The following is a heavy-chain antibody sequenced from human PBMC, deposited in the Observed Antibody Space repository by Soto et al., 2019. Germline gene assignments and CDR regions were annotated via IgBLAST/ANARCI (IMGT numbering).Heavy chain of an antibody. D-gene: IGHD3-10*01. CDR1: GFTFSSYA. V-gene: IGHV3-30*04. Sequence: GGSLRLSCAASGFTFSSYAMHWVRQAPGKGLEWVAVISYDGSNKYYADSVKGRFTISRDNSKNTLYLQMNSLRAEDTAVYYCARAANGDYGSGSYYKLDYWGQGTLVTVSS. J-gene: IGHJ4*02. CDR3: ARAANGDYGSGSYYKLDY. CDR2: ISYDGSNK.